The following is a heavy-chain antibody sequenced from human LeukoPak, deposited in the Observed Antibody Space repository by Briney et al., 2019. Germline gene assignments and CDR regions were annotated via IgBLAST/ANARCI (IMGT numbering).Heavy chain of an antibody. CDR3: ARHMGDGYNSDY. J-gene: IGHJ4*02. CDR1: GFTFSSYE. CDR2: ISSSGSTI. Sequence: GGSLRLSCAASGFTFSSYEMNWVRQAPGKGLEWVSYISSSGSTIYYADSVKGRFTISRDNAKNSLYLQMNSLRAEDTAVYYCARHMGDGYNSDYWGRGTLVTVSS. V-gene: IGHV3-48*03. D-gene: IGHD5-24*01.